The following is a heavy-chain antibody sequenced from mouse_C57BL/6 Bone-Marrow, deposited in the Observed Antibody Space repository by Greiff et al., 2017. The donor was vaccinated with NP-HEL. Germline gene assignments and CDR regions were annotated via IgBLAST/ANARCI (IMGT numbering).Heavy chain of an antibody. D-gene: IGHD1-1*01. CDR1: GFTFSSYA. V-gene: IGHV5-4*01. CDR2: ISDGGSYT. CDR3: AREYGSDV. J-gene: IGHJ1*03. Sequence: DVHLVESGGGLVKPGGSLKLSCAASGFTFSSYAMSWVRQTPEKRLEWVATISDGGSYTYYPDNVKGRFTISRDNAKNNLYLQMSHLKSEDTAMYYCAREYGSDVWGTGTTVTVSS.